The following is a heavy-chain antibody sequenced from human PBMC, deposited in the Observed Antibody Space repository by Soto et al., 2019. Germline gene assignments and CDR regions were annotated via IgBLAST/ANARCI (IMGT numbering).Heavy chain of an antibody. J-gene: IGHJ5*02. V-gene: IGHV4-39*01. CDR3: ARRRGGVVATENWFDP. CDR1: SGSISSSSYY. Sequence: QLQLQESGPGLVKPSETLSLTCTVSSGSISSSSYYWGWIRQSPGKGLEWIGNISYSGTTYYNPSLKTRVTISVDTSKNQFSLNLSSATAADTAVYYCARRRGGVVATENWFDPWGQGPLVTVSS. D-gene: IGHD5-12*01. CDR2: ISYSGTT.